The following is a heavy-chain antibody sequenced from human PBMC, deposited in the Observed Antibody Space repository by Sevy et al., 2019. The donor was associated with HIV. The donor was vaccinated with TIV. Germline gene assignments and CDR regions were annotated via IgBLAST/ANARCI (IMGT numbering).Heavy chain of an antibody. Sequence: ASVKVSCKVSGYTLTELSMHWVRQAPGKGLEWMGGFDPEDGETIYAQKFQGRVTMTEDTSTDTAYMELSSLRSEDTAVYYCATAGRTTMIVVGYYFDYWGQGTLVTVSS. D-gene: IGHD3-22*01. CDR3: ATAGRTTMIVVGYYFDY. CDR2: FDPEDGET. J-gene: IGHJ4*02. CDR1: GYTLTELS. V-gene: IGHV1-24*01.